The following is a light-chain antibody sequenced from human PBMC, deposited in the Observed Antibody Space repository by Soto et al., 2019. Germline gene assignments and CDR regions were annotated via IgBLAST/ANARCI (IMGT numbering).Light chain of an antibody. CDR2: GNS. CDR3: QSYDSSLSGYV. CDR1: SSNIGAGYD. Sequence: QSVLPQPPSVSGAPGQRITISFTGSSSNIGAGYDVHWYQQLPGTAPKLLIYGNSNRPSGVPDRFSGSKSGTSASLAITGLQAEDEADYYCQSYDSSLSGYVFGTGTKLTVL. J-gene: IGLJ1*01. V-gene: IGLV1-40*01.